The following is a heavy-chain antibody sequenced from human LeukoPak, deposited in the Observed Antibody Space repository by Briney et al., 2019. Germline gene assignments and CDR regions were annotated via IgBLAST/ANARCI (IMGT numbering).Heavy chain of an antibody. J-gene: IGHJ5*02. D-gene: IGHD2-15*01. CDR3: ARGGCSGGSCYFDWFDP. Sequence: SETLSLTCTVSGGSINTYYWSWIRQPPGKGLEWIGYIHYSESTNYNPSLKSRVTISVDTSKNQFSLKLSSVTAADTAVYYCARGGCSGGSCYFDWFDPWGQGTLVTVSS. V-gene: IGHV4-59*01. CDR1: GGSINTYY. CDR2: IHYSEST.